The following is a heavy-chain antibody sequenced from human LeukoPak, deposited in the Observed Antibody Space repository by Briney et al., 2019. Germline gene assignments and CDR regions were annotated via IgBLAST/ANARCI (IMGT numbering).Heavy chain of an antibody. CDR1: GGSISSSSYY. J-gene: IGHJ4*02. Sequence: PSETLSLTCTVSGGSISSSSYYWGWIRQPPGKGLEWIGSIYYSGNTYYNPSLKSRVIISVDTSRNQFSLKLSSVTAADTAVYYCARTQTFGGVIAPYFDYWGQGTLVTVSS. CDR2: IYYSGNT. D-gene: IGHD3-16*02. V-gene: IGHV4-39*07. CDR3: ARTQTFGGVIAPYFDY.